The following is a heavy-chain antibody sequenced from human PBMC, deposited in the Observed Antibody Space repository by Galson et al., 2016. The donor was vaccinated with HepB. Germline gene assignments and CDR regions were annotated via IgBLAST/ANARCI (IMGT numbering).Heavy chain of an antibody. CDR2: ISTYSGNT. Sequence: SCKASGYTFTTSGISWVRQAPGQGLEWMGWISTYSGNTKYAQKFQGGLTLTTDSSTTTAYMELRSLRFDDTAVYYCARDRDAALDFWGQGALVTVSS. D-gene: IGHD6-13*01. V-gene: IGHV1-18*01. CDR1: GYTFTTSG. J-gene: IGHJ4*02. CDR3: ARDRDAALDF.